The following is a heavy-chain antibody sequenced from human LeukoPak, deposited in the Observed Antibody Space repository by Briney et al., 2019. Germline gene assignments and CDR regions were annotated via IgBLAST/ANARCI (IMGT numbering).Heavy chain of an antibody. D-gene: IGHD3-22*01. CDR1: GGSISSYY. V-gene: IGHV4-4*07. CDR2: INTSGNT. J-gene: IGHJ3*02. CDR3: TTPFYYYGSSAFDM. Sequence: SETLSLTCTVSGGSISSYYWSWIRQPAGKGLEWIGRINTSGNTDFNPSLKSRVTMSVDASKKQFSVKLTSVTAADTAVYYCTTPFYYYGSSAFDMWGQGTMVTVSS.